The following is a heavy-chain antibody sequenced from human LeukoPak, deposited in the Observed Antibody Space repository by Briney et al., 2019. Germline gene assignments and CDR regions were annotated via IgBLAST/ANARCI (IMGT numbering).Heavy chain of an antibody. D-gene: IGHD3-3*01. Sequence: SQTQSLTCTVSGGSISSGGYYWSWIRQHTGKGLEWIGYIYYSGSTYYNPSLKSRVSMSVDASKTQFSLNLSSVTAADTAVYYCARAPIFGVAYFDYWGQGSLVTVSS. CDR2: IYYSGST. J-gene: IGHJ4*02. CDR1: GGSISSGGYY. V-gene: IGHV4-31*03. CDR3: ARAPIFGVAYFDY.